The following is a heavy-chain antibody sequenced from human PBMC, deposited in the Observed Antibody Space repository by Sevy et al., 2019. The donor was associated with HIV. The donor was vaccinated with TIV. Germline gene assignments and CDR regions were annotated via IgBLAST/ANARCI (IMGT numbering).Heavy chain of an antibody. Sequence: GGSLRLSCAASGFIFSNYNMNWVRQAPGKGLEWVSSISSSSNDTYYAYSVKGRFTISRDNAKNSLYLQMNSLRAEDTAVYYCARKMELLVPDYWGQGTLVTVSS. J-gene: IGHJ4*02. CDR1: GFIFSNYN. CDR2: ISSSSNDT. D-gene: IGHD2-21*02. CDR3: ARKMELLVPDY. V-gene: IGHV3-21*01.